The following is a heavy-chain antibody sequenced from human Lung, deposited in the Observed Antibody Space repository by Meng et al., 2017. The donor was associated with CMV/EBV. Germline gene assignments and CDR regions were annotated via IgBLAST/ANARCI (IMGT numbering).Heavy chain of an antibody. D-gene: IGHD6-19*01. CDR3: ARFGGTGSSGWLGYGMDV. CDR2: ISGSGGST. Sequence: ESXKISGAASGFSFNSYAVTWVGQAPGKGLEWVSGISGSGGSTYYADSVKGRFTISRDNSKNTLFVQMNSLRAEDTAVYYCARFGGTGSSGWLGYGMDVWGQGXTVTVSS. J-gene: IGHJ6*02. CDR1: GFSFNSYA. V-gene: IGHV3-23*01.